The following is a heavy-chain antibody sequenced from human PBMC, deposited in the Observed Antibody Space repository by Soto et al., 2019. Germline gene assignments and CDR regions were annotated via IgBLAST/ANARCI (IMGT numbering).Heavy chain of an antibody. Sequence: GASVKVSCKAPGYTFTGYGISWVRQAPGQGLEWMGWISAYNGNTNYAQKLQGRVTMTTDTSTSTAYMELRSLRSDDTAVYYCARTLRDCSGGSCYYYYYGMDVWGQGTTVTVSS. J-gene: IGHJ6*02. CDR1: GYTFTGYG. V-gene: IGHV1-18*01. D-gene: IGHD2-15*01. CDR3: ARTLRDCSGGSCYYYYYGMDV. CDR2: ISAYNGNT.